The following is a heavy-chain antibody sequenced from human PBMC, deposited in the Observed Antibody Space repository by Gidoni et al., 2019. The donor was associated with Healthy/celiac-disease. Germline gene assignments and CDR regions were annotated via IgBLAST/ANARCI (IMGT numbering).Heavy chain of an antibody. Sequence: QVQLVESGGGVVQPGRSMRRSCAASGFTFSSYGRHGVRQAPGKGLEWVAVIWYDGSNKYYADSVKGRFTISRDNSKNTLYLQMNSLRAEDTAVYYCATSRDGYNGHFDYWGQGTLVTVSS. CDR3: ATSRDGYNGHFDY. D-gene: IGHD5-12*01. CDR1: GFTFSSYG. V-gene: IGHV3-33*01. CDR2: IWYDGSNK. J-gene: IGHJ4*02.